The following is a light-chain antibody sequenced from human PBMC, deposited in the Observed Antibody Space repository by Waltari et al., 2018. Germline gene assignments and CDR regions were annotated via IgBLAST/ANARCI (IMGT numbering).Light chain of an antibody. V-gene: IGLV2-11*01. CDR2: DVN. CDR1: SSDVGVYNY. Sequence: QSALTQPRSVSGSPGQSVTISCTGTSSDVGVYNYVSWYQQHPVKAPQLMIYDVNRRPSGVPDRFSGSKSGNTASLTISGLQAEDEADYYCCSYAGSALRVFGGGTKLTVL. J-gene: IGLJ3*02. CDR3: CSYAGSALRV.